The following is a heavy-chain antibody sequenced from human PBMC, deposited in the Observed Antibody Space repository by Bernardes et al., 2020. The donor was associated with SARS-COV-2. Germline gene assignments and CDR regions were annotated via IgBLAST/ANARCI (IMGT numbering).Heavy chain of an antibody. D-gene: IGHD3-22*01. V-gene: IGHV3-33*01. J-gene: IGHJ6*02. CDR3: ARGTYYYDSSGYYYPNYYYYGMDV. CDR2: IWYDGSNK. CDR1: GFTFSSYG. Sequence: LRLSCAASGFTFSSYGMHWVRQAPGKGLEWVAVIWYDGSNKYYADSVKGRFTISRDNSKNTLYLQMNSLRAEDTAVYYCARGTYYYDSSGYYYPNYYYYGMDVWGQGTTVTVSS.